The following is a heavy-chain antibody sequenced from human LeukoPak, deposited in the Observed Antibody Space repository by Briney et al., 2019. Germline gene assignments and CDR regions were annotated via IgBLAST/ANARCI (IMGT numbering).Heavy chain of an antibody. CDR1: GFTFSTFW. D-gene: IGHD3-22*01. Sequence: GGSLRLSCAASGFTFSTFWMHWVRQAPGKGLEWVANIRQDGSEKYYADTVKGRFTISRDNSKSTLYLQMDSLRADDTAVYYCAKAGNGYYRWGQGTLVTVSS. CDR2: IRQDGSEK. V-gene: IGHV3-7*01. CDR3: AKAGNGYYR. J-gene: IGHJ5*02.